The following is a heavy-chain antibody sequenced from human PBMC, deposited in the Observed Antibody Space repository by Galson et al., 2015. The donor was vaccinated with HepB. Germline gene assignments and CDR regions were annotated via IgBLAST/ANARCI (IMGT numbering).Heavy chain of an antibody. J-gene: IGHJ4*02. V-gene: IGHV3-30*04. Sequence: SLRLSCAASGFTFDDYTMHWVRQAPGKGLEWVAVISYDGSNKYYADSVKGRFTISRDNSKSTLYLQTNSLRAEDTAVYYCARERIQLWYYFDYWGQGTLVTVSS. CDR1: GFTFDDYT. CDR2: ISYDGSNK. D-gene: IGHD5-18*01. CDR3: ARERIQLWYYFDY.